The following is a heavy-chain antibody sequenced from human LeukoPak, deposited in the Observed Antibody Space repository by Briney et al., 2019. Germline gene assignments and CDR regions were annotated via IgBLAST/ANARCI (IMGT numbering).Heavy chain of an antibody. CDR2: ISGSGGST. Sequence: GGSLRLSCAASGFTFSSYAMSWVRQAPGTALEWFSAISGSGGSTYYADSVKGRFTISRDNSKNTLYLQMNILRAEDTAVYYCAKGEMVRGVIIGYYYYMDVWGKGTTVTVSS. V-gene: IGHV3-23*01. CDR3: AKGEMVRGVIIGYYYYMDV. D-gene: IGHD3-10*01. CDR1: GFTFSSYA. J-gene: IGHJ6*03.